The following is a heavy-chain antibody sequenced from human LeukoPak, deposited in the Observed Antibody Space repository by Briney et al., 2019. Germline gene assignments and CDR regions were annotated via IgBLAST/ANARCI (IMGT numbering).Heavy chain of an antibody. J-gene: IGHJ4*01. V-gene: IGHV3-74*01. CDR2: INSDESST. CDR1: GFTFSSYA. CDR3: ARDGAYSTIFY. Sequence: GGSLRLSCAASGFTFSSYAMSWVRQAPGKGLVWVSRINSDESSTSYADSVKGRFIISRDNAKNTLYLQMNSLRAEDTAVYYCARDGAYSTIFYWGQGTLVTVSS. D-gene: IGHD3-3*01.